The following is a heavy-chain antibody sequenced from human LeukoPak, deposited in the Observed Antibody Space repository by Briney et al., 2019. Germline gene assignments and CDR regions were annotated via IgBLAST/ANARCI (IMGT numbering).Heavy chain of an antibody. CDR3: ARGYGDGFFDY. D-gene: IGHD4-17*01. V-gene: IGHV4-39*01. CDR1: GGSISSTNYY. CDR2: MYYRGST. Sequence: SETLSLTCTVSGGSISSTNYYWGWIRQPPGKGLEWIGSMYYRGSTYYSASLKSRVTISVDTSKNQFSLKLSSVTAADTAVYYCARGYGDGFFDYWGQGTLVTVSS. J-gene: IGHJ4*02.